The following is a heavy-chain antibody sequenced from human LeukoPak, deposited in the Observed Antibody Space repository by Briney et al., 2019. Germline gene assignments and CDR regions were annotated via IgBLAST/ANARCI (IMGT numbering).Heavy chain of an antibody. J-gene: IGHJ5*02. Sequence: PSETLSLTCTVSGGSISIYYWSWIRQPPGKGLEWIGYIYYSGSTNYNPSLKSRVTISVDTSKNQFSLKLSSVTAADTAVYYCARHLLRRWFDPWGQGTLVTVSS. CDR1: GGSISIYY. CDR2: IYYSGST. D-gene: IGHD2-21*02. CDR3: ARHLLRRWFDP. V-gene: IGHV4-59*08.